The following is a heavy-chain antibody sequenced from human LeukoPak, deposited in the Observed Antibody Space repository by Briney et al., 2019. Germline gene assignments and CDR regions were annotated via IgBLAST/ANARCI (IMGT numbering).Heavy chain of an antibody. D-gene: IGHD1-26*01. CDR2: INPNSGGT. V-gene: IGHV1-2*02. CDR3: ARPGWGSYEGNWFDP. CDR1: GYTFTGYY. Sequence: ASVKVSCKASGYTFTGYYMHWVRQAPGQGREWMGWINPNSGGTNYAQKFQGRVTMTRDTSISTAYMELSRLRSDDTAVYYCARPGWGSYEGNWFDPWGQGTLVTVSS. J-gene: IGHJ5*02.